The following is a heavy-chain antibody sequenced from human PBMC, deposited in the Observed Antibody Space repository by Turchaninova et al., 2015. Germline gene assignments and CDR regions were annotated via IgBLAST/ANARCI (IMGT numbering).Heavy chain of an antibody. D-gene: IGHD3-10*01. V-gene: IGHV4-34*01. J-gene: IGHJ4*02. CDR3: ARGISDDSGSYYNGYDY. CDR1: GGPFSGYY. CDR2: INHSGST. Sequence: QVQLQQWGAGLLKPSEALSLTCAVYGGPFSGYYWSWLRQPPGKWLEWSGEINHSGSTNYNPSLKSRVTISVDTSKNQFSLKLSSVTAADTAVYYCARGISDDSGSYYNGYDYWGQGTLVTVSS.